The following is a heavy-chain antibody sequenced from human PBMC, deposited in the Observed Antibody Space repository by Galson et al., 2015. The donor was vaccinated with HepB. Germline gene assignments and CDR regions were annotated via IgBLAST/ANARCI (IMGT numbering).Heavy chain of an antibody. J-gene: IGHJ4*02. D-gene: IGHD6-13*01. CDR1: GFTFSSYG. CDR2: ISYDGSNK. CDR3: AKDVYSSSWYGLFDY. V-gene: IGHV3-30*18. Sequence: SLRLSCAASGFTFSSYGMHWVRQAPGKGLELVAVISYDGSNKYYADSVKGRFTISRDNSKNTLYLQMNSLRAEDTAVYYCAKDVYSSSWYGLFDYWGQGTLVTVSP.